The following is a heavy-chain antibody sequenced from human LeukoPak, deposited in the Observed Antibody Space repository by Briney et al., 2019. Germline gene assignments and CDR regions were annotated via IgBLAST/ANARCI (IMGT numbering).Heavy chain of an antibody. CDR2: IYYSGST. V-gene: IGHV4-59*01. Sequence: SETLSLTCTVSGGSISSYYWSWIRQPPGKGLEWIGDIYYSGSTNYNPSLKSRVTISVDTSKNQFSLKLSSVTAADTAVYYCARVEGMTTVVTPRFDYWGQGTLVTVSS. D-gene: IGHD4-23*01. CDR1: GGSISSYY. J-gene: IGHJ4*02. CDR3: ARVEGMTTVVTPRFDY.